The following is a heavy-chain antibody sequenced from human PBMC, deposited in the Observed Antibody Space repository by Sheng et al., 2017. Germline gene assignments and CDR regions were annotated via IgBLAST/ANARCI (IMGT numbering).Heavy chain of an antibody. CDR2: IYTSGST. V-gene: IGHV4-61*02. CDR3: ARDGGDYGDYPLYWYFDL. Sequence: QVQLQESGPGLVKPSQTLSLTCTVSGGSISSGSYYWSWIRQPAGKGLEWIGRIYTSGSTNYNPSLKSRVTISVDTSKNQFSLKLSSVTAADTAVYYCARDGGDYGDYPLYWYFDLWGLAPWSLS. J-gene: IGHJ2*01. D-gene: IGHD4-17*01. CDR1: GGSISSGSYY.